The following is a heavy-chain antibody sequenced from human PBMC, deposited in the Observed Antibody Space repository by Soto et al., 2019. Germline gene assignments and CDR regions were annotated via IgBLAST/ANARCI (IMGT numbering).Heavy chain of an antibody. J-gene: IGHJ5*02. D-gene: IGHD1-26*01. CDR1: GGTFSSYA. CDR3: ARDRVGATTLNWFDP. Sequence: SVKVSCKASGGTFSSYAISWVRQAPGQGLEWMGGIIPIFGTANYAQKFQGRVTITADESTSTAYMELSSLRSEDTAVYYCARDRVGATTLNWFDPWGQGTLVTVSS. CDR2: IIPIFGTA. V-gene: IGHV1-69*13.